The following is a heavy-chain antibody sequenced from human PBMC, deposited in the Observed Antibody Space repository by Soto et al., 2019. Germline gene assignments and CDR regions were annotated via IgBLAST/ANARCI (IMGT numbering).Heavy chain of an antibody. Sequence: EVQLVESGGGLVQPGGSLRLSCAASGFTFSDHYMDWVRQAPGKGLEWVGRTRNKANSYTTEYAASVKGRFTISRDDSKNSLYLQMNSLKTEDTAVYYCARAAFTGSGSYYFDYWGQGTLVTVSS. CDR2: TRNKANSYTT. D-gene: IGHD3-10*01. V-gene: IGHV3-72*01. J-gene: IGHJ4*02. CDR1: GFTFSDHY. CDR3: ARAAFTGSGSYYFDY.